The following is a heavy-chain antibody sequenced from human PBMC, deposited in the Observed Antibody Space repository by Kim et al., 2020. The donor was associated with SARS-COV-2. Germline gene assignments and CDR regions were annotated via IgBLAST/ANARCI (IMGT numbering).Heavy chain of an antibody. Sequence: GATGYEQKFQGRVSGTKDTSITTAYMDLSRLRSDDTAVYYCARERGSTYDYWGQGTLVTVSS. CDR2: GAT. J-gene: IGHJ4*02. CDR3: ARERGSTYDY. V-gene: IGHV1-2*02. D-gene: IGHD6-13*01.